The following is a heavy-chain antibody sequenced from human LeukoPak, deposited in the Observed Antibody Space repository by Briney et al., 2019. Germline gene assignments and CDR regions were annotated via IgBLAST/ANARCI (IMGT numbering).Heavy chain of an antibody. CDR1: GFTFDDYA. D-gene: IGHD2/OR15-2a*01. CDR3: ARVVSRLLYYYYYMDV. J-gene: IGHJ6*03. CDR2: ISWNSGSI. V-gene: IGHV3-9*01. Sequence: GGSLRLSCAASGFTFDDYAMHWVRQAPGKGLEWVSGISWNSGSIGYADSVKGRFTISRDNAKNSLYLQMNSLRAEDTALYYCARVVSRLLYYYYYMDVWGKGTTVTVSS.